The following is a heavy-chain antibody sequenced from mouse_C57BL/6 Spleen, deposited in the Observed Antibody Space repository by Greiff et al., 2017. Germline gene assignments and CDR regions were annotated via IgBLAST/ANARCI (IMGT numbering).Heavy chain of an antibody. CDR1: GYTFTSYW. D-gene: IGHD2-3*01. CDR3: ARCGIYDGYYVEYAMDY. CDR2: IDPSDSET. J-gene: IGHJ4*01. Sequence: QVQLQQPGAELVRPGSSVKLSCKASGYTFTSYWMHWVKQRPIQGLEWIGNIDPSDSETHYNQKFKDKATLTVDKSSSTAYMQLSSLTSEDSAVYYWARCGIYDGYYVEYAMDYWGQGTSVTVSS. V-gene: IGHV1-52*01.